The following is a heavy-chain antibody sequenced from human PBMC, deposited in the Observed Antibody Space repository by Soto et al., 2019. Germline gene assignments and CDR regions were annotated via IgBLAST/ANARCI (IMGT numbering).Heavy chain of an antibody. CDR3: ARHAGNLCTSASCDSSLGHNWFDP. Sequence: QVHLVQSGAEVKKPGASVKVSCQASGYTFTSYGISWVRQAPGQGLEWMGWISAYSGNTNFAREFRGRVTMTTDTATGTVYMERGSLTSDDTAVYYCARHAGNLCTSASCDSSLGHNWFDPWGQGTLVTVSS. CDR1: GYTFTSYG. V-gene: IGHV1-18*01. J-gene: IGHJ5*02. D-gene: IGHD2-2*01. CDR2: ISAYSGNT.